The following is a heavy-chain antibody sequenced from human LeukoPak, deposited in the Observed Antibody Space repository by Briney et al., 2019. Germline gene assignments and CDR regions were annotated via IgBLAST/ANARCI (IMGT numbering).Heavy chain of an antibody. CDR3: ARRWNYGRNYYIDV. J-gene: IGHJ6*03. CDR1: GGPFSNYY. Sequence: PSETLFLTCAVYGGPFSNYYWSWIRQSPGKGLEWIGEINDSGTINYNPSLMSRVTISVDKSKNQFSLKLSSVTAANTAVYYCARRWNYGRNYYIDVWGKGATVSVSS. V-gene: IGHV4-34*01. D-gene: IGHD1-7*01. CDR2: INDSGTI.